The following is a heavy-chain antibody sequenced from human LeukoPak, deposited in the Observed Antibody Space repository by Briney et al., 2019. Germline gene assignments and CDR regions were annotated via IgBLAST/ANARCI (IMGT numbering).Heavy chain of an antibody. CDR3: ARGDRSSWFNFDY. D-gene: IGHD6-13*01. V-gene: IGHV3-33*01. CDR2: TWYDGTNK. Sequence: PGGSLRLSCAASGFTFSSYVMHWVRQAPGKGLEGVAVTWYDGTNKYFADSVRGRFSISRDNSKNTLYLQMNSLRAEDTAVYYCARGDRSSWFNFDYWGQGTLVTVSS. J-gene: IGHJ4*02. CDR1: GFTFSSYV.